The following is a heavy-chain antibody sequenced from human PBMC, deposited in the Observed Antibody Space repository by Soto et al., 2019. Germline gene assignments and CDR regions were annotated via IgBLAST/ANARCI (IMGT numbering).Heavy chain of an antibody. D-gene: IGHD6-19*01. Sequence: GGSLRLSCAASGFTFSSYAMSWVRQAPGKGLEWVSAISGSGGSTYYADSVKGRFTISRDNSKNTLYLQMNSLRAEDTAVYYCAKDLRIEVAVAGDPGYWGQGTLVTVSS. J-gene: IGHJ4*02. V-gene: IGHV3-23*01. CDR1: GFTFSSYA. CDR3: AKDLRIEVAVAGDPGY. CDR2: ISGSGGST.